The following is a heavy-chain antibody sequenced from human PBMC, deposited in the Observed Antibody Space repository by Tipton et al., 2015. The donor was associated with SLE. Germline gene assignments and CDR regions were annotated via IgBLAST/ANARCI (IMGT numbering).Heavy chain of an antibody. CDR1: GVSISTYY. D-gene: IGHD3-10*01. CDR2: FYFSGSS. J-gene: IGHJ3*01. V-gene: IGHV4-59*01. Sequence: TLTLTCSVSGVSISTYYWSWIRQSPGKGLEWIGFFYFSGSSQYNPSLKSRVAISADTSNNQFSLELRSVTAADTDVYYCARHLGVIVAFEVWGQGTVLTVSS. CDR3: ARHLGVIVAFEV.